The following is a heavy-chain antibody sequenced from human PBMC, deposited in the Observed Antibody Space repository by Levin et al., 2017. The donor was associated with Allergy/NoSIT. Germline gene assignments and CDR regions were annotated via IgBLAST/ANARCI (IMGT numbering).Heavy chain of an antibody. V-gene: IGHV3-15*01. CDR3: TTDPSLYYDSLWGTYRAVDY. D-gene: IGHD3-16*02. CDR2: IKSKNDGGTT. Sequence: GGSLRLSCAASGFTFSNAWMSWVRQAPGKGLEWVGRIKSKNDGGTTDYAAPVKGRFTISRDDSKNTLYLQMNSLKTEDTAVYYCTTDPSLYYDSLWGTYRAVDYWGPGTLVTVSS. CDR1: GFTFSNAW. J-gene: IGHJ4*02.